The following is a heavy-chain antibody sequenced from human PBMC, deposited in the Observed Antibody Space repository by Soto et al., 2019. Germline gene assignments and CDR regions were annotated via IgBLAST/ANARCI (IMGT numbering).Heavy chain of an antibody. V-gene: IGHV3-30*18. Sequence: QVQLVESGGGVVQPGRSLRLSCAASGFTFSSFGMHWVRQAPGKGLEWVAVISYDGRKKYYADPMKGRFTSSRDNSKNTLYLQMNNLRAEDTAMYYCAKDEVLVEVVARDYYGMDVWGQGTTVTVSS. CDR3: AKDEVLVEVVARDYYGMDV. CDR2: ISYDGRKK. J-gene: IGHJ6*02. CDR1: GFTFSSFG. D-gene: IGHD2-15*01.